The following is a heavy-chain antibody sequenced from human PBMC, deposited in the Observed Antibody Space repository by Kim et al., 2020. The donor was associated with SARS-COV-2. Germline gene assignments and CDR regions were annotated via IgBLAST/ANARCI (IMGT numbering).Heavy chain of an antibody. D-gene: IGHD6-6*01. V-gene: IGHV1-46*01. CDR3: ARVGSGYSSSAPLGY. CDR2: INPSGGST. CDR1: GYTFTSYY. Sequence: ASVKVSCKASGYTFTSYYMHWVRQAPGQGLEWMGIINPSGGSTSYAQKFQGRVTMTRDTSTSTVYMELSSLRSEDTAVYYCARVGSGYSSSAPLGYWGQGTLVTVSS. J-gene: IGHJ4*02.